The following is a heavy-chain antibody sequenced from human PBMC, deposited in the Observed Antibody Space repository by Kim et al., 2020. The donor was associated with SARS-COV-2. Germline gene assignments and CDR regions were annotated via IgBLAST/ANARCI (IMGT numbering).Heavy chain of an antibody. CDR1: GFTFSSYA. Sequence: GGSLRLSCAASGFTFSSYAMHWVRQAPGKGLEWVAVISYDGSNKYYADSVKGRFTISRDNSKNTLYLQMNSLRAEDTAVYYCARTPYGYCSSTSCYTHA. J-gene: IGHJ3*01. V-gene: IGHV3-30-3*01. CDR2: ISYDGSNK. CDR3: ARTPYGYCSSTSCYTHA. D-gene: IGHD2-2*02.